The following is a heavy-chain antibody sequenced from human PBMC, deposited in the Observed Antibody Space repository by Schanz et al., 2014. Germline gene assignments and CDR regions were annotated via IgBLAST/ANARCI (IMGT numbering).Heavy chain of an antibody. V-gene: IGHV1-69*08. D-gene: IGHD4-17*01. CDR3: ARGYGDSPTDF. J-gene: IGHJ4*02. CDR2: INPSGGST. CDR1: GGTFSSYT. Sequence: QVQLVQSEAEVKKPGSSVKVSCTASGGTFSSYTISWVRQAPGQGLEWMGRINPSGGSTTYAQKFQGRVTMTTDTSTSTAYMELRSLRSEDTAVYYCARGYGDSPTDFWGQGTLVTVSS.